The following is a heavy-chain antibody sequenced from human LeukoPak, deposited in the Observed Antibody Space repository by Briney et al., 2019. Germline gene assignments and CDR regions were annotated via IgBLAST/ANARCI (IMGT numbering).Heavy chain of an antibody. J-gene: IGHJ4*02. CDR2: ISWNSGSI. V-gene: IGHV3-9*01. Sequence: GRSLRLSCAASGFTFDDYAMHWVRQAPGKGLEWVSGISWNSGSIGYADSVKGRFTISRDNAKNSLYLQMNSLRAEDTALYYCAKDIRGYGDYEGGFDYWGQGTLVTVSS. CDR1: GFTFDDYA. D-gene: IGHD4-17*01. CDR3: AKDIRGYGDYEGGFDY.